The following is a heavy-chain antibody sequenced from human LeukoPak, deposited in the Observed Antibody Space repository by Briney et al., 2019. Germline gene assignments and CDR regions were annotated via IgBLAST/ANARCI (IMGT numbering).Heavy chain of an antibody. J-gene: IGHJ4*02. CDR1: GYTFTGYY. CDR2: INPNSGVT. Sequence: GASVKVSCKASGYTFTGYYMHWVRQAPGQGREWMGWINPNSGVTNYAQKFQVRVTMTRDTSISTAYMELSRLRSDDTAVYYCARDRRNGYNRLFDYWGQGTLVTVSS. V-gene: IGHV1-2*02. CDR3: ARDRRNGYNRLFDY. D-gene: IGHD5-24*01.